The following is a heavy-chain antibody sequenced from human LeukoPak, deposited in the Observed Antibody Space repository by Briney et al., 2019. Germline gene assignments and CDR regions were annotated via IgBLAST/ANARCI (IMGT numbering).Heavy chain of an antibody. D-gene: IGHD3-22*01. V-gene: IGHV1-2*06. CDR3: AREDEYYYDSSGYPY. CDR2: INPNSGGT. CDR1: GYTFTGYY. J-gene: IGHJ4*02. Sequence: ASVKVSCKASGYTFTGYYMHWVRQAPGQGLEWMGRINPNSGGTNYAQKFQGRVTMTRDTSISTAYMELSRLRSDDTAVYYCAREDEYYYDSSGYPYWDQGTLVTVSS.